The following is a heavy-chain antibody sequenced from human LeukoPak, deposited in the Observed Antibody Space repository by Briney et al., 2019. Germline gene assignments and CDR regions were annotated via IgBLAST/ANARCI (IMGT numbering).Heavy chain of an antibody. D-gene: IGHD3-22*01. J-gene: IGHJ4*02. Sequence: SETLSLTCSVSGGSISSYYWSWIRQPPGKGLEWIGYIYYSGSTNYHPSLKSRVTMSVDTSKNLFSLKLSSVTAADTAVYYCASEYYYDTSGYYSLAYWGQGTLVTVSS. CDR2: IYYSGST. CDR3: ASEYYYDTSGYYSLAY. V-gene: IGHV4-59*12. CDR1: GGSISSYY.